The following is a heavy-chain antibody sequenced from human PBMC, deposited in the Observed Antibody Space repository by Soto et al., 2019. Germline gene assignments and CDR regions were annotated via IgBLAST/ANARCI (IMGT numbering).Heavy chain of an antibody. Sequence: EVQLLESGGGLVQPGGSLRLSCAASGFTFSSYAMSWVRQAPGKGLEWVSGISGSGGSTYYADSVKGRFTISRDNSKNTLYLQMNSLRAEDTAVYYCAKDPRGSGSYSPWGQGTLVTVSS. CDR3: AKDPRGSGSYSP. CDR1: GFTFSSYA. CDR2: ISGSGGST. J-gene: IGHJ5*02. V-gene: IGHV3-23*01. D-gene: IGHD3-10*01.